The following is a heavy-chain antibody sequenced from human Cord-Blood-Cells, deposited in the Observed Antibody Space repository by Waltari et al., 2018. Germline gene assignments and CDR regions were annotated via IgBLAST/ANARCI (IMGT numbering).Heavy chain of an antibody. D-gene: IGHD3-10*01. Sequence: QVQLVQSGAEVKKPGSSVKVSCKASGGTFSSYAISWVRQAPGQGLEWMGRIIPILGIANYAQKCQGRVTITAEKSTSTAYMELSSLRSEDTAVYYCAREGGYTMTYYYYYMDVWGKGTTVTVSS. CDR1: GGTFSSYA. CDR3: AREGGYTMTYYYYYMDV. V-gene: IGHV1-69*09. CDR2: IIPILGIA. J-gene: IGHJ6*03.